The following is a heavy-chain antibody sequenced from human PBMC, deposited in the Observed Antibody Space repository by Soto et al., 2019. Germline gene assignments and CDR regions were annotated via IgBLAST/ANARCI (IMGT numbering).Heavy chain of an antibody. CDR3: ASAEGGYSYGMISYGMDV. CDR2: IWYDGSNK. V-gene: IGHV3-33*01. CDR1: GFTFSSYG. Sequence: QVQLVESGGGVVQPGRSLRLSCAASGFTFSSYGMHWVRQAPGKGLEWVAVIWYDGSNKYYADSVKGRFTISRDNSKNTLYLQMNSLRAEDTAVYYCASAEGGYSYGMISYGMDVWGQGTTVTVSS. J-gene: IGHJ6*02. D-gene: IGHD5-18*01.